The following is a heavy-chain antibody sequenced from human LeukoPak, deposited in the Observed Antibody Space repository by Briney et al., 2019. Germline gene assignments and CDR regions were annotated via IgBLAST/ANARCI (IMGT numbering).Heavy chain of an antibody. CDR3: AKGEMVRGVIIGYYYYMDV. J-gene: IGHJ6*03. V-gene: IGHV3-23*01. CDR1: GFTFSSYA. CDR2: ITGSGGST. D-gene: IGHD3-10*01. Sequence: GGSLRLSCAASGFTFSSYAMSWVRQAPGKGLEWVSAITGSGGSTYYADSVKGRFTISRDNSKNTLYLQMNILRAEDTAVYYCAKGEMVRGVIIGYYYYMDVWGKGTTVTVSS.